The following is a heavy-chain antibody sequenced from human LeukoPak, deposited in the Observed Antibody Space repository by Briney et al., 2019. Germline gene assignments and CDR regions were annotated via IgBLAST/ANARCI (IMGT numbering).Heavy chain of an antibody. Sequence: GGSLRLSCAASGFTFSSDWMSWVRQAPGKGLEWVANIKQEGSEKYYVDSVKGRFTISRDNAKNSLYLHVNSLRAEDTAVYYCASAGSSWYDYFDYWGHGTLVTVSS. J-gene: IGHJ4*01. CDR3: ASAGSSWYDYFDY. CDR1: GFTFSSDW. CDR2: IKQEGSEK. D-gene: IGHD6-13*01. V-gene: IGHV3-7*03.